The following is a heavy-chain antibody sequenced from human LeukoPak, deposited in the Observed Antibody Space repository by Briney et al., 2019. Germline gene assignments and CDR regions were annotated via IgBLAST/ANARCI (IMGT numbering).Heavy chain of an antibody. CDR1: GYSISSGYY. J-gene: IGHJ4*02. CDR2: IYHSGST. CDR3: AKSSYSIFDY. D-gene: IGHD5-18*01. Sequence: SETLSLTCTVSGYSISSGYYWGWIRQPPGKGLEWIGSIYHSGSTYYNPSLKSQVTISVDTSKNQFSLKLSSVTAADTAVYYCAKSSYSIFDYWGQGTLVTVSS. V-gene: IGHV4-38-2*02.